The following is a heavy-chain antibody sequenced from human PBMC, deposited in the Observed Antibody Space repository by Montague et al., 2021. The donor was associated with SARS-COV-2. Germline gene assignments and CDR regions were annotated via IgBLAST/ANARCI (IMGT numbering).Heavy chain of an antibody. CDR2: IYYSGGANYYYSRGT. Sequence: SETLSLTCTVSGDSINNYYWSWIRQSPGKGLEYIGYIYYSGGANYYYSRGTNCNPSFESRVAITLDTSKNQFSLNLSSVTTEYTAVYYFARGSGYSGYALAYWGQGTLVTVSS. CDR1: GDSINNYY. V-gene: IGHV4-59*01. D-gene: IGHD5-12*01. J-gene: IGHJ4*02. CDR3: ARGSGYSGYALAY.